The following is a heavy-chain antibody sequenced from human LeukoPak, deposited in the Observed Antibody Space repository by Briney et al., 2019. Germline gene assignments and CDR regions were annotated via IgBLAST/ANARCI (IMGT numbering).Heavy chain of an antibody. CDR3: AKDVLRFLEWEDYFDY. Sequence: PGGSLRLSCAASGFTFSSYGMHWVRQAPGKGLEWVSAISGSGGSTYYADSVKGRFTISRDNSKNTLYLQMNSLRAEDTAVYYCAKDVLRFLEWEDYFDYWGQGTLVTVSS. CDR2: ISGSGGST. V-gene: IGHV3-23*01. J-gene: IGHJ4*02. D-gene: IGHD3-3*01. CDR1: GFTFSSYG.